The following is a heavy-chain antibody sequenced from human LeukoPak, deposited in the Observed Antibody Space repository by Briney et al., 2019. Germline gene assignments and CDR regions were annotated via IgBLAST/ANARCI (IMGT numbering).Heavy chain of an antibody. CDR3: TRMTTGHDY. V-gene: IGHV4-34*01. J-gene: IGHJ4*02. CDR1: GVSFDDYY. D-gene: IGHD4-17*01. Sequence: SETLSLTCAVPGVSFDDYYWAWVRQTPGKGLEWIGEINHSGYTNDSPSLKSRVTLSIDTSKKQFSLNLRSVTVADAGIYYCTRMTTGHDYWGQGTLVTVSS. CDR2: INHSGYT.